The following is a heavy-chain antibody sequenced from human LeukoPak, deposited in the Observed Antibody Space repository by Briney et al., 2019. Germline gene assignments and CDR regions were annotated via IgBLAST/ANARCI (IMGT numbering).Heavy chain of an antibody. CDR1: GDSISNYY. CDR2: IYYSGST. Sequence: SETLSLTCTVSGDSISNYYWSWVRQPPGKGLEWIGYIYYSGSTNYNPSLKSRVSISADTSKNQFSLKLSSVTAADTAVYYCARLPLVGPGLDDYWGQGTLVTVSS. D-gene: IGHD3/OR15-3a*01. V-gene: IGHV4-59*01. CDR3: ARLPLVGPGLDDY. J-gene: IGHJ4*02.